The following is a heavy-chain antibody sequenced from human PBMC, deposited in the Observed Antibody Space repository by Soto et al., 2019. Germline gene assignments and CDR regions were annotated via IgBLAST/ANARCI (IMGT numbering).Heavy chain of an antibody. CDR3: ARGVAARFFDY. Sequence: QVQLQESGPGLVKPSETLSLTCTVSGGSISSYYWSWIRQPPGKGLEWIGYIYYSGSTNYNPSLKSRVTISVDTSKNQFSLKLSSVTAADTAVDYCARGVAARFFDYWGQGTLVTVSS. V-gene: IGHV4-59*01. CDR1: GGSISSYY. D-gene: IGHD6-6*01. J-gene: IGHJ4*02. CDR2: IYYSGST.